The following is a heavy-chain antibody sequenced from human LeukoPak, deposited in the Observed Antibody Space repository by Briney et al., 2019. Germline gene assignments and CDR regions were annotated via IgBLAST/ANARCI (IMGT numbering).Heavy chain of an antibody. CDR3: ARRPYGKGSSWNRYFDY. CDR1: GYSFTSYW. J-gene: IGHJ4*02. Sequence: GESLKISCKGSGYSFTSYWIGWVRQMPGKGLEWMGIIYPGDSDTRYSPSFQGQVTISADKSISTAYLQWSSLKASDTAMYYCARRPYGKGSSWNRYFDYWGQGTLVTVSS. V-gene: IGHV5-51*01. CDR2: IYPGDSDT. D-gene: IGHD6-13*01.